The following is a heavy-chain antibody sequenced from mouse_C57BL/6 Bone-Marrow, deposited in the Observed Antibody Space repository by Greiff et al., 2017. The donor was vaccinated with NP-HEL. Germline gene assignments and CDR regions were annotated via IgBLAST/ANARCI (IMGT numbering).Heavy chain of an antibody. CDR1: GFTFSDFY. Sequence: VHLVESGGGLVQSGRSLRLSCATSGFTFSDFYMEWVRQAPGKGLEWIAARRYKANDYKTEYSDSVKGRFIVSRDTSQSILYLQMNALRAEDTAIYYCARDAIITTVPFDVWGTGTTVTVSS. CDR2: RRYKANDYKT. D-gene: IGHD1-2*01. CDR3: ARDAIITTVPFDV. V-gene: IGHV7-1*01. J-gene: IGHJ1*03.